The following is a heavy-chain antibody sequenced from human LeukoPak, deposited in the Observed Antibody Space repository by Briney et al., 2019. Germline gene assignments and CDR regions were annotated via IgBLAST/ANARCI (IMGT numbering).Heavy chain of an antibody. CDR3: ATSAWVAGPWLDP. Sequence: SETLSLTCAVYGGSFSDYYWSWIRQPPGKGLEWIGEINHSGTTNYNPSLKSRVTMSVDTFNNQFSLKLSSVTAADTAVFYCATSAWVAGPWLDPWGQGTLVTVSS. D-gene: IGHD6-19*01. CDR1: GGSFSDYY. CDR2: INHSGTT. V-gene: IGHV4-34*01. J-gene: IGHJ5*02.